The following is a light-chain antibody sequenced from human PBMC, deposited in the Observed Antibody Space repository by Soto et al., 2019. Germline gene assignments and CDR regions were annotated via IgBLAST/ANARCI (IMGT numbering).Light chain of an antibody. V-gene: IGKV3-15*01. CDR1: QSVSSN. CDR3: QHYISYSWT. J-gene: IGKJ1*01. Sequence: IVMTQSPATLSVSPGERATLSGRASQSVSSNLAWYQPKPGQAPRLLIYGAFTRATGIPARFSGSRSGTEFTLTISSLQPDDFATYFSQHYISYSWTFGQGTKVDI. CDR2: GAF.